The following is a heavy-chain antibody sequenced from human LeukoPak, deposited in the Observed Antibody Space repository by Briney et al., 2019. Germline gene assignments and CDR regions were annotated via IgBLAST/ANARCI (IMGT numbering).Heavy chain of an antibody. CDR1: GGSISSYY. J-gene: IGHJ4*02. D-gene: IGHD3-9*01. Sequence: SETLSLTCTVSGGSISSYYWSWIRQPPGKGLEWIGSIYYSGSTYYNPSLKSRVTISVDTSKNQFSLKLSSVTAADTAVYYCARVRYYDILTGYIAGHYFDYWGQGTLVTVSS. CDR3: ARVRYYDILTGYIAGHYFDY. V-gene: IGHV4-59*12. CDR2: IYYSGST.